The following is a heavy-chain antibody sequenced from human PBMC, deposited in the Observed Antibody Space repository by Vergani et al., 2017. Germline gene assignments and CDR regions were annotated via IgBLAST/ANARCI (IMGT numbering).Heavy chain of an antibody. V-gene: IGHV1-2*02. J-gene: IGHJ6*03. CDR2: INPNSGGT. CDR3: ARDPYYYYMDV. CDR1: EYTLTGFD. Sequence: QVQLVQSGAEVKKPGASVKVSCKASEYTLTGFDMHWVRQAPGQGREWMGSINPNSGGTNYAQKFQGRVTMTRDTSISTSYMELSRLRSDDTAVYYCARDPYYYYMDVWGKGTTVTVPS.